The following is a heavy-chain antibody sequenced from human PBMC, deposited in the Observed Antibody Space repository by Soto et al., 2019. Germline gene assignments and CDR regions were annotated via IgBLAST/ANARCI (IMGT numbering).Heavy chain of an antibody. V-gene: IGHV4-59*13. D-gene: IGHD3-10*01. Sequence: SETLSLTCTVSGGSISSYFWSWIRLPPGKGLEWIGYIYSSGSTNYNPSLKSRLTISLDTSNNHFSLKLSSVTVADTAVYYCARSIGHEFDPWGQGTLVTVSS. CDR3: ARSIGHEFDP. J-gene: IGHJ5*02. CDR2: IYSSGST. CDR1: GGSISSYF.